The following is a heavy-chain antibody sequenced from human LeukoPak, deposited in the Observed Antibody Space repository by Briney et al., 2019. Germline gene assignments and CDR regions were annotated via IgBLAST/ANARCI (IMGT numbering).Heavy chain of an antibody. J-gene: IGHJ4*02. CDR1: GFKFSSYG. V-gene: IGHV3-30*18. D-gene: IGHD6-13*01. CDR2: LSADGSHK. CDR3: AKGGVSDRGSWYGDYFDY. Sequence: PGGSLRLSCEASGFKFSSYGMRWVRQAPGKGLEWVAVLSADGSHKQFADAVKDRFAISRDNSKETLYLQMNGLRSEDTAIYYCAKGGVSDRGSWYGDYFDYWGQGTLVTVSS.